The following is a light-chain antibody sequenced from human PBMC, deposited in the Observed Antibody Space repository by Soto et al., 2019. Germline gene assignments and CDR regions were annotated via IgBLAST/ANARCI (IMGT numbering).Light chain of an antibody. V-gene: IGLV2-23*01. Sequence: QSALTQPASVSGSPGQSITFSCTGTSSDVGTYNLVSWFQQHPGRAPKLMIYEGSKRPSGVSNRFSGSKSGNTASLTISGLQAEDEADYYCCSYAAGSTYVIRTGTKLTVL. CDR3: CSYAAGSTYV. CDR1: SSDVGTYNL. J-gene: IGLJ1*01. CDR2: EGS.